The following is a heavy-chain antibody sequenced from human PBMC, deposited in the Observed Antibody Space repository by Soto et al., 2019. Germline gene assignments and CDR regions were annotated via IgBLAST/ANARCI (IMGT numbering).Heavy chain of an antibody. CDR3: ARDDNCSYHYYYYMDV. J-gene: IGHJ6*03. V-gene: IGHV1-69*08. Sequence: QVQLVQSGAEVKKPGSSVKVSCKASGGTFSSYTISWVRQAPGQGLEWMGRIIPILGIANYAQKFQGRVTITADKSTSTAYMELSSLRSEDTAVDYCARDDNCSYHYYYYMDVWGKGTTVTVSS. D-gene: IGHD1-20*01. CDR1: GGTFSSYT. CDR2: IIPILGIA.